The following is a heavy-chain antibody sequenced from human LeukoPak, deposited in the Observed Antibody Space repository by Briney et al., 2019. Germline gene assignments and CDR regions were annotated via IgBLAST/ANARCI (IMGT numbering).Heavy chain of an antibody. Sequence: SVKVSCKASGGTFSSYAISWVRQAPGQGLEWMGGIIPIFGTANYAQKFQGRVTITTDESTSTAYMELSSLRSEDTAVYYCARGGSSSTSCYRRLDYWGQGTLVTVSS. J-gene: IGHJ4*02. V-gene: IGHV1-69*05. D-gene: IGHD2-2*02. CDR3: ARGGSSSTSCYRRLDY. CDR1: GGTFSSYA. CDR2: IIPIFGTA.